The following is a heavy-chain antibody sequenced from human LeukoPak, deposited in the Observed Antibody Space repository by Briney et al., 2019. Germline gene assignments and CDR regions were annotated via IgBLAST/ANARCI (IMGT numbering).Heavy chain of an antibody. D-gene: IGHD1-1*01. CDR2: ISPNSGGT. Sequence: ASVKVSCKASGYTFIDYYMHWVRQAPGQGLEWIGWISPNSGGTKYVQKFQGRVTMTRDTSITTVYMELSGLSFDDTAVYYCARVGDWNDLVYWGQGTLVTVSS. CDR1: GYTFIDYY. V-gene: IGHV1-2*02. CDR3: ARVGDWNDLVY. J-gene: IGHJ4*02.